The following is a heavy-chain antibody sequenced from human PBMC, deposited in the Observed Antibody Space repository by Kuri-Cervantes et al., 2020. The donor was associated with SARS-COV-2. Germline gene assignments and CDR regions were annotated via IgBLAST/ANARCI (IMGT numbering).Heavy chain of an antibody. Sequence: GGSLRLSCAASGFTFSSYGMHWVRQAPGKGLEWVAVISYDGSNKYYADSVKGRFTISRDNSKNTLYLQMNSLRAEDTAVYYCARDANYGSRLPRKFDYWGQGTLVTVSS. D-gene: IGHD5-12*01. CDR2: ISYDGSNK. V-gene: IGHV3-30*03. J-gene: IGHJ4*02. CDR1: GFTFSSYG. CDR3: ARDANYGSRLPRKFDY.